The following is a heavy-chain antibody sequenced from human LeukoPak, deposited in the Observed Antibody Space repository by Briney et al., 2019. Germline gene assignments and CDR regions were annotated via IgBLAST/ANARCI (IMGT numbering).Heavy chain of an antibody. CDR2: ITGSSGYT. CDR1: GFTLSSYG. V-gene: IGHV3-23*01. Sequence: PGGSLRLSCAASGFTLSSYGMSWVRQAPGKGLEWVSSITGSSGYTYYADSVRGRFAISRDNSKNTVFLQMNSLRAEDTAVYYCAKTYYFDSSVYWSAYYFEKWGQEPHVTFPS. J-gene: IGHJ4*02. D-gene: IGHD3-22*01. CDR3: AKTYYFDSSVYWSAYYFEK.